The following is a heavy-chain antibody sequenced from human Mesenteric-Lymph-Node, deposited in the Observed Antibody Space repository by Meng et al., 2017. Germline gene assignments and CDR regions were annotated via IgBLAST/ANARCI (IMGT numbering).Heavy chain of an antibody. Sequence: SETLSLTCTVSGGSITNYYWSWIRQPPGKGLEWIGYIYYSGSTNYNPSLKSRVTISVDTSKNQFSLKLSSVTAADTAVYYCAKGVSKNPPVTRYFDCWGQGTLVTVSS. J-gene: IGHJ4*02. CDR2: IYYSGST. V-gene: IGHV4-59*01. CDR3: AKGVSKNPPVTRYFDC. CDR1: GGSITNYY. D-gene: IGHD4-17*01.